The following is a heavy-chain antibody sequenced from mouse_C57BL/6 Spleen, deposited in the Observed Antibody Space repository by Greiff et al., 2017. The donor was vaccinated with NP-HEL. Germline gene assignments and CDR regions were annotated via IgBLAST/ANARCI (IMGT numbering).Heavy chain of an antibody. CDR1: GYTFTSYW. V-gene: IGHV1-74*01. Sequence: QVQLKQPGAELVKPGASVKVSCKASGYTFTSYWMHWVKQRPGQGLEWIGRIHPSDSDTNYNQKFKGKATLTVDKSSSTAYMQLSSLTSEDSAVYYCAINYGSSPYYAMDYWGQGTSVTVSS. D-gene: IGHD1-1*01. J-gene: IGHJ4*01. CDR2: IHPSDSDT. CDR3: AINYGSSPYYAMDY.